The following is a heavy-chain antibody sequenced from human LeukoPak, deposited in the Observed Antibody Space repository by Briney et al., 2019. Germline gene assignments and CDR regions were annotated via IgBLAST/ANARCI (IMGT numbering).Heavy chain of an antibody. J-gene: IGHJ4*02. Sequence: GGSLRLSCAASGFTFSMFSMNWVRQAPGKGLEWISYISSSSSTIYHADSVKGRFTISRDNAQKSLYLQMNSLRAEDTAVYYCVRDQYCGGDCDRLHDYWGQGTLVAVSA. V-gene: IGHV3-48*01. CDR1: GFTFSMFS. CDR3: VRDQYCGGDCDRLHDY. CDR2: ISSSSSTI. D-gene: IGHD2-21*02.